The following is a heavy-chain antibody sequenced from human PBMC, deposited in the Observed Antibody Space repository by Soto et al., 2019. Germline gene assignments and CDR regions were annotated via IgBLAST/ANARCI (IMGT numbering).Heavy chain of an antibody. CDR1: GGSVSGSYYY. J-gene: IGHJ4*02. CDR3: ATSQKGYNWNYFDH. CDR2: VFYTGFT. Sequence: SETLSLTCAVSGGSVSGSYYYWAWLRQSPGKGPEWIGSVFYTGFTSYNPSLESRVSVSVDTSKSQFSLKLSAVTAADTAVYYCATSQKGYNWNYFDHWGQGALVTVSS. D-gene: IGHD1-20*01. V-gene: IGHV4-39*01.